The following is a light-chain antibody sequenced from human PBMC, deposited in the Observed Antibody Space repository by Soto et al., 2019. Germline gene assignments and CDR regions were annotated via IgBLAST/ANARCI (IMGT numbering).Light chain of an antibody. CDR1: QSVSSSY. CDR3: QQYGSSPLT. CDR2: GAS. V-gene: IGKV3-20*01. Sequence: EIVLTQSPGTLSLSPGERATLSCRASQSVSSSYLAWYQQKPGQAPRHLIYGASSRATGIPDSFSGSGSGTDFTLTISRLEPEDFAVYYCQQYGSSPLTFGGGTKVEIK. J-gene: IGKJ4*01.